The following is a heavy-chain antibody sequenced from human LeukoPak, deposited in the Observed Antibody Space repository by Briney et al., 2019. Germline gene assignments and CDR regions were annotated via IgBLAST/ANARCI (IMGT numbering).Heavy chain of an antibody. CDR1: GGSISSGGYY. V-gene: IGHV4-31*03. CDR3: ARDYYGSGSHNWFDP. J-gene: IGHJ5*02. Sequence: SRTLSLTCTVSGGSISSGGYYWSWIRQHPGKGLEWIGYIYYSGSTYYNPSLKSRVTISVDTSKNQFSLKLSSVTAADTAVYYCARDYYGSGSHNWFDPWGQGTLVTVSS. CDR2: IYYSGST. D-gene: IGHD3-10*01.